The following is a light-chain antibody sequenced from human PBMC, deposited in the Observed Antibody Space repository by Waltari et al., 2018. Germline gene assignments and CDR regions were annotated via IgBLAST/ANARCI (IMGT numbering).Light chain of an antibody. Sequence: SYEVTQPPSVSVSPGQTASITCSGDNLGDKYISWYQQKPGQSPVLVIYNDSKRPSGIPRRFAGYNPGNTATLTISGTQAMDETDYYCLAWDGSGYVFGTGTKVTVL. V-gene: IGLV3-1*01. CDR2: NDS. J-gene: IGLJ1*01. CDR3: LAWDGSGYV. CDR1: NLGDKY.